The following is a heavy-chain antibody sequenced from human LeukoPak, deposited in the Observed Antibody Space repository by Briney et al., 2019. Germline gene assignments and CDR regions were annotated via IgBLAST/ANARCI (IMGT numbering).Heavy chain of an antibody. Sequence: ASVKVSCKASGYTFTGYYMHWVRQAPGQGLEWMGWINPNSGGTNYAQKFQGRATMTRDTSISTAYMELSRLRSDDTAVYYCARAEITIFGVVYEFDYWGQGTLVTVSS. D-gene: IGHD3-3*01. CDR3: ARAEITIFGVVYEFDY. CDR1: GYTFTGYY. V-gene: IGHV1-2*02. J-gene: IGHJ4*02. CDR2: INPNSGGT.